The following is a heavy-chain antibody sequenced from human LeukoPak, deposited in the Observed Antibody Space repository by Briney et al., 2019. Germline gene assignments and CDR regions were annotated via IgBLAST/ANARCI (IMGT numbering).Heavy chain of an antibody. V-gene: IGHV3-30*04. D-gene: IGHD2-2*01. CDR2: ISYDGSNK. J-gene: IGHJ3*01. Sequence: GRSLRLSCAASGFTFSSYAMHWVRQAPGKGLEWVAVISYDGSNKYYADSVKGRFTISRDNSKNTLYLQVNSLRAEDTAVYYCAKDRTYHDAFDFWGQGTMVTVSS. CDR1: GFTFSSYA. CDR3: AKDRTYHDAFDF.